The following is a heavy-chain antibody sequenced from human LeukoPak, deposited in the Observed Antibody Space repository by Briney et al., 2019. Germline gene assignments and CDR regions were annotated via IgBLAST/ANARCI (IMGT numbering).Heavy chain of an antibody. V-gene: IGHV4-4*02. CDR3: ARVGCSGGSCYRYFDY. D-gene: IGHD2-15*01. J-gene: IGHJ4*02. CDR1: GGSISNSNW. Sequence: SETLSLTCAVSGGSISNSNWWSWVRPPPGKGLEWIGEINHSGSTNYTQSLKSRITISVDKSKNQFYLKLNSVTAADTALYYCARVGCSGGSCYRYFDYWGQGTLVTVSS. CDR2: INHSGST.